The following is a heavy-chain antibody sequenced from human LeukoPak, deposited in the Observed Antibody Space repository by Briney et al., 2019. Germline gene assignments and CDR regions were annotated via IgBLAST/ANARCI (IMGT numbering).Heavy chain of an antibody. CDR1: GYTFTSYD. CDR2: MNPSSGNT. Sequence: ASVKVSCKASGYTFTSYDINWVRQATGQGLEWMEWMNPSSGNTGYAQKFQGRVTMTRNTSISTAYMELSSLRSEDTAVYYCARAPSITGTTPPGYWGQGTLVTVSS. D-gene: IGHD1-7*01. J-gene: IGHJ4*02. CDR3: ARAPSITGTTPPGY. V-gene: IGHV1-8*01.